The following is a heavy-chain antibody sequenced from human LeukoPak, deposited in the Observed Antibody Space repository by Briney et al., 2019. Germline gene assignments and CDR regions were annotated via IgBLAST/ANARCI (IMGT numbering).Heavy chain of an antibody. CDR2: IYSGGST. CDR1: GFTVSSNY. V-gene: IGHV3-53*01. J-gene: IGHJ4*02. Sequence: PGGSLRLSCAASGFTVSSNYMSWVRQAPGKGLEWVSVIYSGGSTYYADSVQGRFTISRDNSKNTLYLQMNNLRAEDTAVYYCARGNNAYPGTDYWGQGTLVTVSP. CDR3: ARGNNAYPGTDY. D-gene: IGHD1/OR15-1a*01.